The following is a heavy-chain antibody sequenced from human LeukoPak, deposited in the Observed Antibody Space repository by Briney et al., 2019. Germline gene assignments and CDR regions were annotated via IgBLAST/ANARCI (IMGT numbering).Heavy chain of an antibody. J-gene: IGHJ4*02. D-gene: IGHD3-10*01. V-gene: IGHV3-21*01. Sequence: PGGSLRLSCAACGFTFSSYSMNWVRQAPGKGLEWVSSISSSSSYIYYADSVKGRFTISRDNAKNSLYLQMNSLRAEDTAVYYCARGSMVRDPVGYRGQGTLVTVSS. CDR1: GFTFSSYS. CDR3: ARGSMVRDPVGY. CDR2: ISSSSSYI.